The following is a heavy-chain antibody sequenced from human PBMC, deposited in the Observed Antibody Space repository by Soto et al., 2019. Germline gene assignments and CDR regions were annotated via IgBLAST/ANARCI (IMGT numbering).Heavy chain of an antibody. CDR3: AKDRQEIDTAMSY. V-gene: IGHV3-30*18. CDR1: GFTFSSYG. Sequence: PGGSLRLSCAASGFTFSSYGMHWVRQAPGKGLEWVAVISYDGSNKYYADSVKGRFTISRDNSKNTLYLQMNSLRAEDTAVYYCAKDRQEIDTAMSYWGQGTLVTVSS. CDR2: ISYDGSNK. D-gene: IGHD5-18*01. J-gene: IGHJ4*02.